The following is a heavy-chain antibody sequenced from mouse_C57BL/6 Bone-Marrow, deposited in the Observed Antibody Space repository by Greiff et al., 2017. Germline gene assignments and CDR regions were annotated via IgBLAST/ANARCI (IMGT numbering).Heavy chain of an antibody. D-gene: IGHD1-1*02. J-gene: IGHJ2*01. CDR3: ARRGGPYYFDY. Sequence: EVQVVESGGGLVQPGGSLKLSCAASGFTFSDYYMYWVRQTPEKRLEWVAYISNGGGSTYYPDTVKGRFTISRDNAKNTLYLQMSRLKSEDTAMYYCARRGGPYYFDYWGQGTALTVSS. V-gene: IGHV5-12*01. CDR1: GFTFSDYY. CDR2: ISNGGGST.